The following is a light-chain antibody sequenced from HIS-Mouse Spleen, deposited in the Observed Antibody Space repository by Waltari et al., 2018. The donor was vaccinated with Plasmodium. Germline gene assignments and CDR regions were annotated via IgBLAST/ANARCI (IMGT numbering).Light chain of an antibody. CDR3: CSYAGSSTYV. V-gene: IGLV2-23*01. CDR1: TRAVASYTL. CDR2: ECS. Sequence: QSALTQPASLSGSPGQSITISCTGTTRAVASYTLLSWYQQHPGNAPKRMIYECSKRPSGVSNRFSGSKSGNTASLTISGLQAEDEADYYCCSYAGSSTYVFGTGTKVTVL. J-gene: IGLJ1*01.